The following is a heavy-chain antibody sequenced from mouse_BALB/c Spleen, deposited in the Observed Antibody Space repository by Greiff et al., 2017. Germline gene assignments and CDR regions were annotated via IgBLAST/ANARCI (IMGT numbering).Heavy chain of an antibody. CDR3: ARWGQPWFAY. CDR2: ISSGSITI. CDR1: GFTFSSFG. Sequence: LVESGGGLVQPGGSRKLSCAASGFTFSSFGMHWVRQAPEKGLEWVAYISSGSITIYYADTVKGRFTISRDNPKNTLFLQMTSLRSEDTAMYYCARWGQPWFAYWGQGTLVTVSA. J-gene: IGHJ3*01. V-gene: IGHV5-17*02.